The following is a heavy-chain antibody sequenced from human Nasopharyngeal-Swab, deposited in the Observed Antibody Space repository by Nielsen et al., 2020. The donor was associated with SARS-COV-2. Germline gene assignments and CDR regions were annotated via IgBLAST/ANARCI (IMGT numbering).Heavy chain of an antibody. J-gene: IGHJ3*02. CDR2: IYYSGST. CDR1: GGSISSYY. D-gene: IGHD1-1*01. CDR3: ARGGLERSDAFDI. V-gene: IGHV4-59*01. Sequence: SETLSLTCTVSGGSISSYYWSWIRQPPGKGLEWIGYIYYSGSTNYNPSLKSRVTISVDTSKNQFSLKLSSVTAADTAAYYCARGGLERSDAFDIWGQGTMVTVSS.